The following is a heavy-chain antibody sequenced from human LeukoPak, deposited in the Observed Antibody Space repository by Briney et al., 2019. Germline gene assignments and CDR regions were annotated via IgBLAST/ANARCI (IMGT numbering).Heavy chain of an antibody. D-gene: IGHD3-9*01. Sequence: GGSLRLSCAASGFTFSSYSMNWVRQAPGKGLEWVSSISSSSSYIYYADSVKGRFTISRDNAKNSLYLQMNSLRAEDTAVYYCARDSSRLDMALIWGQGTLVTVSS. J-gene: IGHJ4*02. V-gene: IGHV3-21*01. CDR3: ARDSSRLDMALI. CDR2: ISSSSSYI. CDR1: GFTFSSYS.